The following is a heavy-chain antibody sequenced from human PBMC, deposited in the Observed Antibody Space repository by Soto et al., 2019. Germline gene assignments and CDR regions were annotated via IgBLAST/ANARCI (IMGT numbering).Heavy chain of an antibody. CDR2: ISGRGGST. D-gene: IGHD1-1*01. CDR1: GFIYSDYS. Sequence: EVQLLESGGGLVLPGGSLRLSCAASGFIYSDYSMSWVRQAPGKGLEWVSGISGRGGSTYYADSVKGRFTISRDSSRNTLFLQMNSLRAEDTALYFCARSSGDTWEQYYFDYCGQGTLVPVSS. V-gene: IGHV3-23*01. CDR3: ARSSGDTWEQYYFDY. J-gene: IGHJ4*02.